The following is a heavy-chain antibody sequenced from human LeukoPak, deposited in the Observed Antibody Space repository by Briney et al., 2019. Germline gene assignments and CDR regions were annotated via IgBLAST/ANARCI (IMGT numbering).Heavy chain of an antibody. J-gene: IGHJ4*02. CDR1: GDSVSTNNAG. CDR3: ARVTGYMIEDYFDY. V-gene: IGHV6-1*01. CDR2: TYYSSNWYI. D-gene: IGHD3-22*01. Sequence: SQTLSLTCAISGDSVSTNNAGWNWIRQSPSRGLEWLGRTYYSSNWYIHYAVPVKSRITINPDTSKNQFSLKLRSVTAADTAVYYCARVTGYMIEDYFDYWGQGTLVTVSS.